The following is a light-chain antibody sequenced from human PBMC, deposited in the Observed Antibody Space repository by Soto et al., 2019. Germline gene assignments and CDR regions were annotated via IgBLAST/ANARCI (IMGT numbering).Light chain of an antibody. J-gene: IGKJ5*01. CDR1: QSVTSTY. CDR2: GAS. V-gene: IGKV3-20*01. CDR3: QQYGSSHT. Sequence: EIVLTHSQATLSLSPGERATLSCRASQSVTSTYLAWYQQKPGQAPRLLIYGASSRAIGIPDRFSGSVSGSDFILTINRLEPEDFAVYYCQQYGSSHTFGQGTRLEIK.